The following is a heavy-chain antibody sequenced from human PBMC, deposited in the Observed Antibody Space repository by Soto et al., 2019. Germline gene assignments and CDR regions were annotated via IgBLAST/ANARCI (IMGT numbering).Heavy chain of an antibody. V-gene: IGHV3-30*18. J-gene: IGHJ6*02. D-gene: IGHD3-10*01. CDR1: GFTFSSYG. CDR3: AKDGASYYYYGMDV. CDR2: ISYDGSNK. Sequence: QVQLVESGGGVVQPGRSVRLSCAASGFTFSSYGMHWVRQAPGKGLEWVAVISYDGSNKYYADSVKGRFTISRDNSKNTLYLQMNSLRAEDTAVYYCAKDGASYYYYGMDVWGQGTTVTVSS.